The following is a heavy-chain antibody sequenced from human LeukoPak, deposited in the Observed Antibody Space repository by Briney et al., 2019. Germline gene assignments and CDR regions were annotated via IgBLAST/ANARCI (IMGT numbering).Heavy chain of an antibody. D-gene: IGHD3-9*01. V-gene: IGHV1-8*01. CDR1: GYTFTSYD. J-gene: IGHJ6*02. Sequence: ASVKVSCKTSGYTFTSYDFNWVRQATGQGLEWMGWMSPNSGNTGYAQKFQGRVTMTRNTSISTAYLELSSLASEGTAVYYCARGFSTGFFYYAMDVWGQGTTVTVSS. CDR2: MSPNSGNT. CDR3: ARGFSTGFFYYAMDV.